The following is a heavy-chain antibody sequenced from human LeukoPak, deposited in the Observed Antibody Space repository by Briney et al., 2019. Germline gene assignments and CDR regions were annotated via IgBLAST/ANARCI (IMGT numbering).Heavy chain of an antibody. J-gene: IGHJ4*02. V-gene: IGHV3-23*01. CDR1: GFTFGSYT. CDR2: ISGSGGDT. CDR3: AKVFRSGDLFVSDS. Sequence: GGSLRLSCTASGFTFGSYTMSWVRQAPGKGLEWVSGISGSGGDTYYADSVKGRFTISRDNSKNTLYLQMNSLRTEDSAIYYCAKVFRSGDLFVSDSWGQGTLVTVSS. D-gene: IGHD4-17*01.